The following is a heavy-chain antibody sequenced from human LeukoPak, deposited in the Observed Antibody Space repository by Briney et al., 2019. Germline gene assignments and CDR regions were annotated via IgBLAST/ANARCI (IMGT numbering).Heavy chain of an antibody. J-gene: IGHJ6*03. CDR3: ARGAAHCSGGSCYSFRYYYYYMDV. CDR2: ISNDGVNK. CDR1: GFTFSSYA. V-gene: IGHV3-30*14. D-gene: IGHD2-15*01. Sequence: GGSLRLSCAASGFTFSSYAMHWVRQAPGKGLEGVAVISNDGVNKYYADSVKGRFTISRDNSKNTLYLQMGSLRAEDMAVYYCARGAAHCSGGSCYSFRYYYYYMDVWGKGTTVTISS.